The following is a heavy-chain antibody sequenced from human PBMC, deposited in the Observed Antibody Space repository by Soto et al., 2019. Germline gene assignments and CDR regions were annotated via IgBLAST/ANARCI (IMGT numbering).Heavy chain of an antibody. V-gene: IGHV1-3*01. D-gene: IGHD2-21*01. CDR2: INAGNGNT. CDR3: ARLRIATNNYKWFDP. Sequence: ASVKVSCKASGYTFTKYAMHWVRQAPGQRLEWMGWINAGNGNTKYSQKFQGRVTITRDTSATTAYMELSSLRSEDTAVYYCARLRIATNNYKWFDPWGQGTLVTVSS. CDR1: GYTFTKYA. J-gene: IGHJ5*02.